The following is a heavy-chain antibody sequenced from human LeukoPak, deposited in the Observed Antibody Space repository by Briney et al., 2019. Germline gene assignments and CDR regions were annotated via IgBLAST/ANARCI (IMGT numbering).Heavy chain of an antibody. J-gene: IGHJ4*02. CDR2: IYYSGST. Sequence: PSETLSLTCTVSGGSISSYYWSWIRQPPGKGLEWIGYIYYSGSTNYNPSLKSRVTISVDTSKNQFSLKLSSVTAEDTAVYYCARLFQRNELNYYDSSGYSLGYWGQGTLVTVSS. D-gene: IGHD3-22*01. CDR1: GGSISSYY. CDR3: ARLFQRNELNYYDSSGYSLGY. V-gene: IGHV4-59*01.